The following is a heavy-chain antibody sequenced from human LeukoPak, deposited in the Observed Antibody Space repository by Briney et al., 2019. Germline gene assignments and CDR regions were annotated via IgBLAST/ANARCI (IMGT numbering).Heavy chain of an antibody. V-gene: IGHV3-30*02. CDR1: AFTFSTYG. Sequence: GGSLRLSXAASAFTFSTYGMHWVRQAPGKGLEWVAFIRYDGSNKYYADSVKGRFTISRDNSKNTLWLQMNSLRSEDTAIYCCAKGYDSGWYGFDYWGQGTLVTVSS. CDR2: IRYDGSNK. D-gene: IGHD6-13*01. J-gene: IGHJ4*02. CDR3: AKGYDSGWYGFDY.